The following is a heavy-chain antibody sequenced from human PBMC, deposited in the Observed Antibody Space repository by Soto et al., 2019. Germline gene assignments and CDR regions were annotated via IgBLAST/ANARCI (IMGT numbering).Heavy chain of an antibody. J-gene: IGHJ4*02. CDR2: SSAYNGNT. Sequence: QVQLVQSGAEVKKPGASVKVSCKASGYTFTSYGISWVRQAPGQGREWMGWSSAYNGNTNYAQKHQGRVTMTTDTSTRTAYMELRSLRADDTAVYYWARDYADTGYEHLGQGTLVTVSS. CDR1: GYTFTSYG. V-gene: IGHV1-18*01. CDR3: ARDYADTGYEH. D-gene: IGHD3-16*01.